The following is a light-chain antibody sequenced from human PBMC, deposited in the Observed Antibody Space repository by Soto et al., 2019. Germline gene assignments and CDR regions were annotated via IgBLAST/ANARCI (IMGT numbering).Light chain of an antibody. CDR3: QQYGSSPRIT. J-gene: IGKJ5*01. V-gene: IGKV3-20*01. CDR1: QSVTSSF. CDR2: GAS. Sequence: EIVLTQSPGTLSLSPGERATLSCRASQSVTSSFLAWYQQKPGQAPRLLIYGASNRVIGIPDRFSGSGSGTDFTLTISRLEPEDFAVYYCQQYGSSPRITFGQGTRLEIK.